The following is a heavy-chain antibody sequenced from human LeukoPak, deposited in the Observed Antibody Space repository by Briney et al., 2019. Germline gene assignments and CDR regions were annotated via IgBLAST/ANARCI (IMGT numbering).Heavy chain of an antibody. J-gene: IGHJ4*02. CDR1: GYTFTGYY. CDR2: INPNSGGT. CDR3: ARVNIGYCSSTSCYSFDY. D-gene: IGHD2-2*02. Sequence: GASVKVSCKASGYTFTGYYMHWVRQAPGQGLEWMGWINPNSGGTNYAQKFQGRVTMTRDTSISTAYMELSRLRSDDTAVYYCARVNIGYCSSTSCYSFDYWGQGTLVTVSS. V-gene: IGHV1-2*02.